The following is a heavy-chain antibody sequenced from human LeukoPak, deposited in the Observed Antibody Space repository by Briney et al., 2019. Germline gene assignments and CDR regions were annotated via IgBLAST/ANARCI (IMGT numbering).Heavy chain of an antibody. V-gene: IGHV1-18*01. CDR2: ISAYNGNT. J-gene: IGHJ4*02. CDR1: GYTFTSYG. CDR3: ARVFSVPWDSSGSLVDY. Sequence: GASVKVSCKASGYTFTSYGISWGRQAPGQGLEWMGWISAYNGNTNYAQKLQGRVTMTTDTSTNTAYMELRSLRSDDAAVYYCARVFSVPWDSSGSLVDYWGQGTLVTVSS. D-gene: IGHD3-22*01.